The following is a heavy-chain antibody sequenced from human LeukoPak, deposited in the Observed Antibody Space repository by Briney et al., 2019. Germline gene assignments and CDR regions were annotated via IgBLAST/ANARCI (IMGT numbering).Heavy chain of an antibody. V-gene: IGHV4-59*01. CDR2: IYYSGST. CDR1: GGSISSYY. CDR3: ARSWRDPNLLFDY. J-gene: IGHJ4*02. Sequence: SETLSLTCTVSGGSISSYYWSWIRQPPGKGLEWIGYIYYSGSTNYDPSLKSRVTISVDTSKNQFSLKLSSVTAADTAVYYCARSWRDPNLLFDYWGQGTLVTVSS.